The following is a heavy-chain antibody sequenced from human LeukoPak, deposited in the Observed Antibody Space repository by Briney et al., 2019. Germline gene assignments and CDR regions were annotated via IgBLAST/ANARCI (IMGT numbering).Heavy chain of an antibody. CDR2: ISGSGGST. Sequence: GGSLRLSCAASGFTFDDYGMSWVRQAPGKGLEWVSAISGSGGSTYYADSVKGRFTISRDNSKNTLYLQMNSLRAEDTAVYYCARDPVSYYYDSSGYNDYWGQGTLVTVSS. CDR1: GFTFDDYG. V-gene: IGHV3-23*01. J-gene: IGHJ4*02. CDR3: ARDPVSYYYDSSGYNDY. D-gene: IGHD3-22*01.